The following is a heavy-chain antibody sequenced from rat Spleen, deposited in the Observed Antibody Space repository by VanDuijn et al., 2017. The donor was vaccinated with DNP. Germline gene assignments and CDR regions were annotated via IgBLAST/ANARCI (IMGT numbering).Heavy chain of an antibody. D-gene: IGHD5-1*01. CDR1: GFTFSNYG. CDR3: ATHDWEFDY. CDR2: ITNSGGST. J-gene: IGHJ2*01. V-gene: IGHV5-29*01. Sequence: EVQLVESGGGLVQPGRSLKVSCAASGFTFSNYGMAWVRQAPTKGLEWVATITNSGGSTYYRESVKGRFTFSRDNAKSTLYLQMDSLRSEDTATYYCATHDWEFDYWGQGVMVTVSS.